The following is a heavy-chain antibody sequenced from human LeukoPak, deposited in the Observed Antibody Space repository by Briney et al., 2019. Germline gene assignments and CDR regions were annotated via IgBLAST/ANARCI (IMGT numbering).Heavy chain of an antibody. V-gene: IGHV1-18*01. J-gene: IGHJ6*02. Sequence: ASMKVSCEASGYSFTSYAINWVRQAPGQGLEWMGWISAYNGNTDYAQKFQGRVTMTTDTSTSTAYMELRSLTSDDTAVYYCARDPLRSTWSTYYNALDVWGQGTTVTVSS. CDR1: GYSFTSYA. CDR2: ISAYNGNT. CDR3: ARDPLRSTWSTYYNALDV. D-gene: IGHD6-13*01.